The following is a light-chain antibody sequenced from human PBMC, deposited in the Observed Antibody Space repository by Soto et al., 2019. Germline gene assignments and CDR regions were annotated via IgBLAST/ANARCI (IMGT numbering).Light chain of an antibody. J-gene: IGLJ1*01. Sequence: QSALTQPASVSGSPGHPITIPCTGTSSDFGGYNYVSWYQQHPGKAPKVLIYDVSNRPAGVSNRFSGSRSGNTASLTISGLQAEDEADYYCCSYTSSNSLIFGTGTKVTVL. CDR1: SSDFGGYNY. CDR2: DVS. CDR3: CSYTSSNSLI. V-gene: IGLV2-14*01.